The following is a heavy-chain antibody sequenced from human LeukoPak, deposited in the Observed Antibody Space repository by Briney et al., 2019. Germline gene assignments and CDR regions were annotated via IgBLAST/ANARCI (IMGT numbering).Heavy chain of an antibody. V-gene: IGHV4-39*07. D-gene: IGHD2-15*01. CDR3: ARDIRYCRGGSCYSSDLDY. CDR1: GASISSGSNY. CDR2: IYYSGST. J-gene: IGHJ4*02. Sequence: PSETLSLTCSVSGASISSGSNYWGWIRQPPGKTLEWIGSIYYSGSTYYNPSLKSRVTISVDTSKNQFSLRLSSVTAADTAVYYCARDIRYCRGGSCYSSDLDYWGQGTLVTVSS.